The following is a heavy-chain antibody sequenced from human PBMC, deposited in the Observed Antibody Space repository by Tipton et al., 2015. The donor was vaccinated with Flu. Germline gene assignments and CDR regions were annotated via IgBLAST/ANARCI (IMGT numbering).Heavy chain of an antibody. CDR1: GGSIGVTTYY. CDR3: ARIQGGYYGSESYDT. Sequence: TLSLTCTVSGGSIGVTTYYWGWIRQPPGKGLEYIGSVYYTGGTYFNPSLKSRVTVSIDTSKKQFSLKLNSVTAADTAVYYCARIQGGYYGSESYDTWGQGILVTVSS. CDR2: VYYTGGT. V-gene: IGHV4-39*07. J-gene: IGHJ5*02. D-gene: IGHD3-10*01.